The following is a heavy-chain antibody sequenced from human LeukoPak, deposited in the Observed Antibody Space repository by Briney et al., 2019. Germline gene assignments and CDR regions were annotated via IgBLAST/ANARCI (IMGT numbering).Heavy chain of an antibody. V-gene: IGHV3-74*01. CDR1: GFTFSSYW. Sequence: PGGSLRLSCAASGFTFSSYWMHWVCQAPGKGLLWVSRINSDGSDTSYADSVKGRFTISRDNAKNTLYLQMNSLRAEDTAVYYCASSRRDAYPGAFNYWGQGTLVTVSS. J-gene: IGHJ4*02. CDR2: INSDGSDT. CDR3: ASSRRDAYPGAFNY. D-gene: IGHD5-24*01.